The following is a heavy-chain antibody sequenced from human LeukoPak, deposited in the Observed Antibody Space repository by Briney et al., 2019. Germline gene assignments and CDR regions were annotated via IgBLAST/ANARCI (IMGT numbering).Heavy chain of an antibody. CDR1: GFTFSSYA. D-gene: IGHD3-3*01. CDR2: ISGSGGST. J-gene: IGHJ4*02. CDR3: AKDRPIFGVVSWYFDY. Sequence: PGGSLRLSCAASGFTFSSYAMSWVRQAPGKGLEWVSAISGSGGSTYYADSVKGRFTISRDNSKNTLYLQMNSLRAEDTAVYYCAKDRPIFGVVSWYFDYWGQGTLVTVSS. V-gene: IGHV3-23*01.